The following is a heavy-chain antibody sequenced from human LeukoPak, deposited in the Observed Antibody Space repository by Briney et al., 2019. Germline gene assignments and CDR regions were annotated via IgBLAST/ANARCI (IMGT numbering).Heavy chain of an antibody. V-gene: IGHV1-18*01. D-gene: IGHD1-14*01. CDR2: ISAYNGNT. CDR1: GYTFTSYG. CDR3: AKGPTGTEKPGERDLFDP. Sequence: ASVKVSFKASGYTFTSYGISWVRQAPGQGLEWMGWISAYNGNTNYAQKLQGRVTMTTDTSTSTAYMELRSLRSDDTAVYYCAKGPTGTEKPGERDLFDPWGQGTLVTVSS. J-gene: IGHJ5*02.